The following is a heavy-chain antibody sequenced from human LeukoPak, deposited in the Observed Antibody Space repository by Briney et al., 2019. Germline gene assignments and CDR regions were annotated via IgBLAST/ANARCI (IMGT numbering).Heavy chain of an antibody. Sequence: ASVKVSCKASGYTFTSYDINWVRQATGQGLEWMGWVNPNSGNTGYAQKFQGRVTMTRNTSLSTAYMELSSLRSEDPAVYYCARGPVDIVATRDYYYYYMDVWGKGTTVTVSS. CDR2: VNPNSGNT. D-gene: IGHD5-12*01. V-gene: IGHV1-8*01. CDR3: ARGPVDIVATRDYYYYYMDV. J-gene: IGHJ6*03. CDR1: GYTFTSYD.